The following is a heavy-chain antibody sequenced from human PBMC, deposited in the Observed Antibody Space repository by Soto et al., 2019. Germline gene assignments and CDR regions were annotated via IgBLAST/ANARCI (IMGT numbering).Heavy chain of an antibody. D-gene: IGHD3-3*01. J-gene: IGHJ6*02. CDR2: ISGSGGST. V-gene: IGHV3-23*01. Sequence: EVQLLESGGGLVQPGGSLRLSCAASGFTFSSYAMSWVRQAPGKGLEWVSAISGSGGSTYYADSVKGRFTISRDNSKNTLYLQMNGLRAEDTAVYYCAKDRRITIFGVVILTGGMDVWGQGTTVTVSS. CDR3: AKDRRITIFGVVILTGGMDV. CDR1: GFTFSSYA.